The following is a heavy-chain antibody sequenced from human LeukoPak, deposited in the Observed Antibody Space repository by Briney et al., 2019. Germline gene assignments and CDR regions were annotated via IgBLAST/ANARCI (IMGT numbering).Heavy chain of an antibody. D-gene: IGHD2-21*01. V-gene: IGHV3-33*01. CDR3: ARGGEGGDYFDY. J-gene: IGHJ4*02. Sequence: GGSLRLSCAASGFTFSSYGMHWVRQAPGKGLEWVAVIWYDGSNKYYADSVKGRFTISRDNSKNTLYLQMNSLRAEDTAVYYCARGGEGGDYFDYWGQGTLVTVSS. CDR1: GFTFSSYG. CDR2: IWYDGSNK.